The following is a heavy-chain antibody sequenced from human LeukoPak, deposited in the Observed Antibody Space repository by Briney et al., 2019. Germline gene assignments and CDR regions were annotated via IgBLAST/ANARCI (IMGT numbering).Heavy chain of an antibody. CDR2: LSGSGGST. CDR1: GFIFSSYA. CDR3: AKLGGCSGGSCYSGDYFDY. Sequence: GGSLRLSCEASGFIFSSYAMIWVRQAPGKGLEWVSILSGSGGSTYYADSVKGRFTISRDNSKNTLYLEMNSLRAEDTAVYYCAKLGGCSGGSCYSGDYFDYWGQGTLVTVSS. J-gene: IGHJ4*02. V-gene: IGHV3-23*01. D-gene: IGHD2-15*01.